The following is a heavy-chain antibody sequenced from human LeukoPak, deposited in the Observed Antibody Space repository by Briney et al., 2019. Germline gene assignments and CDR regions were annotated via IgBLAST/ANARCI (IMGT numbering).Heavy chain of an antibody. J-gene: IGHJ3*02. D-gene: IGHD2-2*01. CDR1: GFTVSSNY. CDR3: ARVGVVPAAIPDGFDI. Sequence: PGGSLRLSCAASGFTVSSNYMSWVRQAPGKGLEWVSVIYSGGSTYYADSVKGRFTISRDNSKNTLYLQMNSLTAEDTAVYYCARVGVVPAAIPDGFDIWGQGTKVTVSS. CDR2: IYSGGST. V-gene: IGHV3-53*01.